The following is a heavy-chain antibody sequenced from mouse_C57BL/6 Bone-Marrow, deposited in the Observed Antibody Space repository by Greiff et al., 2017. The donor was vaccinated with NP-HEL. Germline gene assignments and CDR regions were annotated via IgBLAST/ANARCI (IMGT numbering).Heavy chain of an antibody. V-gene: IGHV1-69*01. CDR3: ARDPYYDFSWFAY. Sequence: QVQLQQPGAELVMPGASVKLSCKASGYTFTSYWMHWVKQRPGQGLEWIGEIDPSDSYTNYNQKFKGKATLTAEKSSSTAYMQLSSLTSEDSAVYFCARDPYYDFSWFAYWGQGTLVTVSA. J-gene: IGHJ3*01. CDR1: GYTFTSYW. CDR2: IDPSDSYT. D-gene: IGHD2-4*01.